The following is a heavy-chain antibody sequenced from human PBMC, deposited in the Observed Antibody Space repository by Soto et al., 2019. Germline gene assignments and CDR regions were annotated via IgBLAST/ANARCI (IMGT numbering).Heavy chain of an antibody. CDR1: GGSISSSSYY. V-gene: IGHV4-39*01. D-gene: IGHD5-18*01. Sequence: SETLSLTCTVSGGSISSSSYYWGWIRQPPGKGLEWIGSIYYSGSTYYNPSLKSRVTISVDTSKNQFSLKLSSVTAADTAVYYCARKVLKLWLGYFDYWGQGTLVTVSS. J-gene: IGHJ4*02. CDR3: ARKVLKLWLGYFDY. CDR2: IYYSGST.